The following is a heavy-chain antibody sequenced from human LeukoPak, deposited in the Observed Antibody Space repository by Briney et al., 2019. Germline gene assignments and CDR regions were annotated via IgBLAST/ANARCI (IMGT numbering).Heavy chain of an antibody. J-gene: IGHJ4*02. Sequence: SETLSLTCTVSGGSISSYYWSWIRQPPGKGLEWIGYIYYSGSTNYNPSLKSRVTISVDTSKNQFSLKLSSVTAADTAVYYCASGIDSSGYYPGDYWGQGTLATVSS. D-gene: IGHD3-22*01. CDR1: GGSISSYY. CDR2: IYYSGST. V-gene: IGHV4-59*01. CDR3: ASGIDSSGYYPGDY.